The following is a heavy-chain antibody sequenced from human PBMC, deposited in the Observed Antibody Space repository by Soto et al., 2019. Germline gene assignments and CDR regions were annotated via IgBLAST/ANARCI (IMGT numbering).Heavy chain of an antibody. D-gene: IGHD3-22*01. J-gene: IGHJ5*01. CDR1: GYTFTSYG. CDR3: ARAIGFGFYYVSSASWWFDS. CDR2: INAGNGNT. Sequence: ASLKVSCKASGYTFTSYGIHWVRQAPGQRLEWTGWINAGNGNTKYSEKLQGRVTMTTDTSTSTAYMELRSLRSDDTAVYYCARAIGFGFYYVSSASWWFDSSCQGPLVSLS. V-gene: IGHV1-3*01.